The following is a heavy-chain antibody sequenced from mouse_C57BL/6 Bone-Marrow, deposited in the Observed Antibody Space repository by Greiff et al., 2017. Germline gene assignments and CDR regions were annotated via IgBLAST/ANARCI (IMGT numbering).Heavy chain of an antibody. CDR1: GYTFTSYW. Sequence: QVQLQQPGAELVKPGASVKMSCKASGYTFTSYWITWVKQRPGQGLEWIGDIYPGSGSTNYNEKFKSKATLTVDTSSSTAYMQLSSLTSEDSAVYYGARGGAYSNFWYFDVWGTGTTVTVSS. V-gene: IGHV1-55*01. CDR3: ARGGAYSNFWYFDV. J-gene: IGHJ1*03. CDR2: IYPGSGST. D-gene: IGHD2-5*01.